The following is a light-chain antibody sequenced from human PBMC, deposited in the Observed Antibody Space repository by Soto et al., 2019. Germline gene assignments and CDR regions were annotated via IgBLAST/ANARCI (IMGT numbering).Light chain of an antibody. CDR3: QHRTNCPPGLT. V-gene: IGKV3-11*01. J-gene: IGKJ3*01. CDR1: QSVSTS. CDR2: DSS. Sequence: EIVLTQSPATLSLSPGERATLSCRASQSVSTSLAWFQQRPGQAPRLLIYDSSNRATGIPARFSGSGSGIDFTLTISSIEPEDFAVDYCQHRTNCPPGLTFGAGTKVEIK.